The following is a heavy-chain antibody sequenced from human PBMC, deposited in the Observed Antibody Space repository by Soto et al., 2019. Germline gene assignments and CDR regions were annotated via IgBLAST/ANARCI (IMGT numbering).Heavy chain of an antibody. V-gene: IGHV5-51*01. CDR3: ARGYYYDSSGYWPDAFDI. Sequence: GESLKISCKGSGYSFTSYWIGWVRQMPGKGLEWMGIIYPGDSDTRYSPSFQGQVTISADKSISTAYLQWSSLKASDTAMYYCARGYYYDSSGYWPDAFDIWGQGTMVTVSS. D-gene: IGHD3-22*01. CDR2: IYPGDSDT. CDR1: GYSFTSYW. J-gene: IGHJ3*02.